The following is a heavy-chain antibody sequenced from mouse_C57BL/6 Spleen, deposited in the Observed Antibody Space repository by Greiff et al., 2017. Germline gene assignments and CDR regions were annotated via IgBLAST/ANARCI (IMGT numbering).Heavy chain of an antibody. D-gene: IGHD2-1*01. CDR3: ARRDGNYPFDY. V-gene: IGHV1-64*01. CDR1: GYTFTSYW. J-gene: IGHJ2*01. Sequence: VQLQQPGAELVKPGASVKLSCKASGYTFTSYWMHWVKQRPGQGLEWIGMIHPKSGSTNYNEKFKSKATLTVDKSSSTAYMQLSSLTSEDSAVYYCARRDGNYPFDYWGQGTTLTVSS. CDR2: IHPKSGST.